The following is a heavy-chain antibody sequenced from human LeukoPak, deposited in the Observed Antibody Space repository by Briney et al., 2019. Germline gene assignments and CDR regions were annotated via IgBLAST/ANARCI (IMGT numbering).Heavy chain of an antibody. CDR3: ARGVPIIKLLPYFDY. D-gene: IGHD5-24*01. CDR2: IIPIFGTA. J-gene: IGHJ4*02. CDR1: GGTFSSYA. V-gene: IGHV1-69*05. Sequence: SVKVSCKASGGTFSSYAISWVRQAPGQGLEWMGGIIPIFGTANYAQKFQGRVTITTDESTSTAYTELSSLRSEDTAVYYCARGVPIIKLLPYFDYWGQGTLVTVSS.